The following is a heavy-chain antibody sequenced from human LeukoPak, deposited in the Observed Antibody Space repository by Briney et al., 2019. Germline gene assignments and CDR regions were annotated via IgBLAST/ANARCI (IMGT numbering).Heavy chain of an antibody. CDR3: ANEGPNVDY. CDR1: GFTFSSYA. CDR2: ISGSGDST. Sequence: GGSLRLSCAASGFTFSSYAMSWVRQAPGKGLEWVSVISGSGDSTHYADSVKGRFTISRDNSKNTVYLQKNSLRAEDTAVYYCANEGPNVDYWGQGTLVTVSS. D-gene: IGHD2-8*01. J-gene: IGHJ4*02. V-gene: IGHV3-23*01.